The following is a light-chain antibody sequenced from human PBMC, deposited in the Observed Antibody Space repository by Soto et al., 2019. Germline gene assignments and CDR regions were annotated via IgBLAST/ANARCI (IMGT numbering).Light chain of an antibody. CDR3: QQYAGSPGFT. J-gene: IGKJ3*01. Sequence: EIVLTQSPGTLSLSPGERAALSCRASQSVNRNSLAWYQQKPGQAPRLLIYGASSRATGIPDRFSGSGSGIDFTLIISGLVPEDLAVYYCQQYAGSPGFTFVPWTKVDFK. V-gene: IGKV3-20*01. CDR2: GAS. CDR1: QSVNRNS.